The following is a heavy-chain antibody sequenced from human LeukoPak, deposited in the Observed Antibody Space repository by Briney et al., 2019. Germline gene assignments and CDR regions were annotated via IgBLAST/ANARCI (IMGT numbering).Heavy chain of an antibody. J-gene: IGHJ4*02. V-gene: IGHV3-23*01. CDR3: AKSSFGGVFFDY. CDR1: GFTFSSHA. Sequence: GGSLRLSCAASGFTFSSHAMSWVRQAPGKGLEWVSTNSSSGGSTYYADSVKGRFTISRDNSKNTLYLQMNSLRAEDTAVYYCAKSSFGGVFFDYWGQGTLVTVSS. CDR2: NSSSGGST. D-gene: IGHD3-3*01.